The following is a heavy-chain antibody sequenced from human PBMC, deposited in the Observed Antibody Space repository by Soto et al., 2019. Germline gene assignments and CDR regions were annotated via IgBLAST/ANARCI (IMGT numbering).Heavy chain of an antibody. D-gene: IGHD3-10*01. V-gene: IGHV4-30-2*01. J-gene: IGHJ4*02. Sequence: TLSLTCTVSGAPITYGAYSGSWIRQTPGKGLEWIGYINHLETTFYNPSFESRLTLSIDRTKNQFSLNLKSMSAADRAVYFCARGGGFDSFDYWGQGILVTVSS. CDR2: INHLETT. CDR1: GAPITYGAYS. CDR3: ARGGGFDSFDY.